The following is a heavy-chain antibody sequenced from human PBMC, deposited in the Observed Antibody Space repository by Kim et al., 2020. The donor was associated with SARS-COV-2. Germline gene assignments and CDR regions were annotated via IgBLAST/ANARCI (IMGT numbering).Heavy chain of an antibody. CDR3: AKGLVGGYSYGYFDY. J-gene: IGHJ4*02. CDR1: GFTFSSYA. Sequence: GGSLRLSCAASGFTFSSYAMSWVRQAPGKGLEWVSAISGSGGSTYYADSVKGRFTISRDNSKNTLYLQMNSLRAEDTAVYYCAKGLVGGYSYGYFDYWGQGTLVTVSS. CDR2: ISGSGGST. V-gene: IGHV3-23*01. D-gene: IGHD5-18*01.